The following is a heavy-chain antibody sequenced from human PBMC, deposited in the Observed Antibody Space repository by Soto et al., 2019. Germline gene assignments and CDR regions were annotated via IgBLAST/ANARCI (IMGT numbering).Heavy chain of an antibody. V-gene: IGHV6-1*01. D-gene: IGHD5-12*01. CDR1: GGGVASNSSA. CDR2: TYYRSKWYN. CDR3: ARDPSRDGYNWDFDY. J-gene: IGHJ4*02. Sequence: SQTLSLTCAISGGGVASNSSAWNWIRQSPSRGLEWLGRTYYRSKWYNDYAVSVKSRITINPDTSKNQFSLQLNSVTPEDTAVYYCARDPSRDGYNWDFDYWGQGTLVTVSS.